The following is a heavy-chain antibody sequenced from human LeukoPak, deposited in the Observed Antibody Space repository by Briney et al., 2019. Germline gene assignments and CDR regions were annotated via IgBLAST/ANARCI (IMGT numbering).Heavy chain of an antibody. V-gene: IGHV3-74*01. D-gene: IGHD2-2*01. J-gene: IGHJ4*02. Sequence: GGSLRLSCAASGFTFNTYWMHWVRQGPGKGLVWVSRIASDGSATSYADSVKGRFTISRDNAKNTLFLQMNSLRADDTAVYYCARGSPVGYDPFDYWGPGTLVTVSS. CDR2: IASDGSAT. CDR3: ARGSPVGYDPFDY. CDR1: GFTFNTYW.